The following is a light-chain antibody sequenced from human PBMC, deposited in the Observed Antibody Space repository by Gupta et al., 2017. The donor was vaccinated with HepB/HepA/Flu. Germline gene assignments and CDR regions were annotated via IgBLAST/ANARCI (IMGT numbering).Light chain of an antibody. Sequence: DIKMTQSPPSLSASVGDRVTITCRASQGIGTYLNWYQQRPGKAPNVLIYVASTLESGVPSRFAGGGSGTDFTLTINNLQPEDFGTYFCQQSYDIPRTFGQGTXIEMK. J-gene: IGKJ1*01. CDR1: QGIGTY. CDR2: VAS. CDR3: QQSYDIPRT. V-gene: IGKV1-39*01.